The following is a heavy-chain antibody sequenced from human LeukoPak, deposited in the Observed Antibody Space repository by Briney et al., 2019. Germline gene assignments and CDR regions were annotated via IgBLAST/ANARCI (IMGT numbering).Heavy chain of an antibody. CDR1: GGSFSGYY. CDR2: INHSGST. CDR3: ARGRLFDY. V-gene: IGHV4-34*01. J-gene: IGHJ4*02. D-gene: IGHD6-19*01. Sequence: SETLSLTCAVYGGSFSGYYWSWIRQPPGKGLEWIGEINHSGSTNYNPSLKSRVTISVDTSKNQFSLKLSSVTAADTAVYYCARGRLFDYWGQGTLVTVSS.